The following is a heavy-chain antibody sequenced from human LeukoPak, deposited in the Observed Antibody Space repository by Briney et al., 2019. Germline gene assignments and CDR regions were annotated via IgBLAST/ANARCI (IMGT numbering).Heavy chain of an antibody. Sequence: GGSLRLSCAASGFTFSSYSMNWVRQAPGKGLEWVSSISSSSSYIYYADSVKGRFTISRDNAKNSLYLQMNSLRAEDTAVYYCARVRGSSWTPFDYWGQGTLVTVSS. V-gene: IGHV3-21*01. CDR1: GFTFSSYS. J-gene: IGHJ4*02. D-gene: IGHD6-13*01. CDR3: ARVRGSSWTPFDY. CDR2: ISSSSSYI.